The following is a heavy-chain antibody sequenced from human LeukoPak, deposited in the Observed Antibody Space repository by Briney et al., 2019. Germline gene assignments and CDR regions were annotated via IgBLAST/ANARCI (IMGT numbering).Heavy chain of an antibody. Sequence: ASVKVSCKASGYTFITYYIHWVRQAPGQGLEWMGIISPSGGSTTYAQKFQGRVTMTGATSTSTVYMELSSLRSEDTAVYYCARSRLLLDYWGQGTLVIVSS. CDR3: ARSRLLLDY. CDR1: GYTFITYY. J-gene: IGHJ4*02. CDR2: ISPSGGST. V-gene: IGHV1-46*01. D-gene: IGHD2-21*02.